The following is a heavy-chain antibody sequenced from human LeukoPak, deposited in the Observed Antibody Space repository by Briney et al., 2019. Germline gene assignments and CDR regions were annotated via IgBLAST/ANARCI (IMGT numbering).Heavy chain of an antibody. Sequence: GGSLRLSCAASGFTFISYNMKWVRRAPGKGLERVSYISSSSSRIYYADSVRARFTVSRDSAKSSLFLQMNSLRAEDTAVYYCASAITIFGVVTSDAFDIWGQGTMVTVSS. V-gene: IGHV3-48*01. CDR1: GFTFISYN. CDR3: ASAITIFGVVTSDAFDI. CDR2: ISSSSSRI. D-gene: IGHD3-3*01. J-gene: IGHJ3*02.